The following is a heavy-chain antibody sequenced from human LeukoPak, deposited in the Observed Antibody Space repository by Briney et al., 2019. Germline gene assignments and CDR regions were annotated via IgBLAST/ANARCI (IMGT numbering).Heavy chain of an antibody. Sequence: SETLSLTCAVYGGSFSGYYWSWIRQPPGKGLEWIGEINHSGSTNYNPSLKSRVTISVDTSKNQFSLKLSSVTAADTAVYYCARGHPRSSGYCSGGSCYRLPYYWYFDLWGRGTLVTVSS. D-gene: IGHD2-15*01. J-gene: IGHJ2*01. V-gene: IGHV4-34*01. CDR1: GGSFSGYY. CDR3: ARGHPRSSGYCSGGSCYRLPYYWYFDL. CDR2: INHSGST.